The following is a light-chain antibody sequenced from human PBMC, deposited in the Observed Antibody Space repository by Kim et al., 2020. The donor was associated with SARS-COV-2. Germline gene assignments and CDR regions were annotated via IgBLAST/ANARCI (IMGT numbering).Light chain of an antibody. CDR2: GAS. CDR1: QSVSDN. J-gene: IGKJ1*01. CDR3: QQYDDWPPWT. Sequence: LGESATLSCRASQSVSDNLAWYQQKPGQAPRLLIYGASTRATGIPARFSGSGSGTEFTLTISSLQSEDSAVYYCQQYDDWPPWTFGQGTKVDI. V-gene: IGKV3-15*01.